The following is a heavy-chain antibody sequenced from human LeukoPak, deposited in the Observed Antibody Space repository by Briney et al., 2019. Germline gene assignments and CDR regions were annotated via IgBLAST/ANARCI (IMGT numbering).Heavy chain of an antibody. CDR3: ARDVGRFRGSWRENWFDP. Sequence: GGSLRLSCAASGFTFSSYWMHWVRQALGKGLVWVSRINSDGSSTVYADSVKGRFTISRDNAKNTLYLQMNSLRAEDTAVYYCARDVGRFRGSWRENWFDPWGQGTLVTVSS. J-gene: IGHJ5*02. D-gene: IGHD6-13*01. V-gene: IGHV3-74*01. CDR2: INSDGSST. CDR1: GFTFSSYW.